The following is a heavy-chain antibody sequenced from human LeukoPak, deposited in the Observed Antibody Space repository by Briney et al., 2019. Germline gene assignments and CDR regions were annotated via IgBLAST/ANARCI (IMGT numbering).Heavy chain of an antibody. J-gene: IGHJ5*02. Sequence: ASVKVSCKASGYTFTSYYMHWVRQAPGQGLEWMGIINPSGGSTSYAQKFQGRVTMTRDTSMSAVYMELSSLRSEDTAVYYCARGISYYYDSSGYYLEGFDPWGQGTLVTVSS. V-gene: IGHV1-46*01. D-gene: IGHD3-22*01. CDR3: ARGISYYYDSSGYYLEGFDP. CDR2: INPSGGST. CDR1: GYTFTSYY.